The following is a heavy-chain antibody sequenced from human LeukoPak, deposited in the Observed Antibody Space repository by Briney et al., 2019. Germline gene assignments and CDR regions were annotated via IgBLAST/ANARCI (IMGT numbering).Heavy chain of an antibody. Sequence: SETLSLTCTVSGGSISSYYWSWIRQPPGKGLEWIGYIYYSGSTNYNPSLKSRVTISVDTSKNQFSPKLSSVTAADTAVYYCARYEIAAAGPDWYFDLWGRGTLVTVSS. CDR2: IYYSGST. J-gene: IGHJ2*01. V-gene: IGHV4-59*08. CDR3: ARYEIAAAGPDWYFDL. D-gene: IGHD6-13*01. CDR1: GGSISSYY.